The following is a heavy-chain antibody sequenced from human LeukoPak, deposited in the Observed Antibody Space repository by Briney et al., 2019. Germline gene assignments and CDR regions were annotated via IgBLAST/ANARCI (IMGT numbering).Heavy chain of an antibody. V-gene: IGHV4-39*07. J-gene: IGHJ5*02. CDR2: IYYSGST. CDR1: GGSISSSSYY. D-gene: IGHD2-2*01. Sequence: SETLSLTCTVSGGSISSSSYYWGWIRQPPGKGLEWIGSIYYSGSTNYNPSLKSRVTISVDTSKNQFSLKLSSVTAADTAVYYCARERCSSTSCDGEGWFDPWGQGTLVTVSS. CDR3: ARERCSSTSCDGEGWFDP.